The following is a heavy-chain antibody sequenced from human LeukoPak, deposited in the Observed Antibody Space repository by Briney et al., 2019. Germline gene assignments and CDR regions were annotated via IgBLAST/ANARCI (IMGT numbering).Heavy chain of an antibody. D-gene: IGHD5-18*01. J-gene: IGHJ6*03. V-gene: IGHV3-30*02. CDR3: AKTGIQLWSTSYYYYMDV. CDR1: GFTFSSYG. CDR2: IRYDGSDK. Sequence: GGSLRLSCAASGFTFSSYGMHWVRQAPGKGLQWVTFIRYDGSDKYYADSVKGRFTISRDNSKNTLYLPMNSLRAEDPAVYYCAKTGIQLWSTSYYYYMDVWGKGTTVTVSS.